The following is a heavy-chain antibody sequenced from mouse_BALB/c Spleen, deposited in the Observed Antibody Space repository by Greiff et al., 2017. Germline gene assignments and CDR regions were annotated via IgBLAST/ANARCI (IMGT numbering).Heavy chain of an antibody. V-gene: IGHV5-17*02. J-gene: IGHJ2*01. CDR2: ISSGSSTI. CDR1: GFTFSSFG. CDR3: ARAAYGPFFDY. D-gene: IGHD6-5*01. Sequence: EVQGVESGGGLVQPGGSRKLSCAASGFTFSSFGMHWVRQAPEKGLEWVAYISSGSSTIYYADTVKGRFTISRDNPKNTLFLQMTSLRSEDTAMYYCARAAYGPFFDYWGQGTTLTVSS.